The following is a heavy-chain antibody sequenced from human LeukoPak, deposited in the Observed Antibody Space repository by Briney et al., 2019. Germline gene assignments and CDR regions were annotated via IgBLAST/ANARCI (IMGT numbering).Heavy chain of an antibody. J-gene: IGHJ4*02. CDR2: IYYSGST. D-gene: IGHD5-12*01. V-gene: IGHV4-59*01. CDR1: GGSISSYY. CDR3: ARGSSGYDLPDY. Sequence: SETLSLTCTVSGGSISSYYWSWIRQPPGKGLEWIGYIYYSGSTNYNPSLKSRVTISLHTSKNQFSLKLSSVTAADTAVYFYARGSSGYDLPDYWGQGTLVTVSS.